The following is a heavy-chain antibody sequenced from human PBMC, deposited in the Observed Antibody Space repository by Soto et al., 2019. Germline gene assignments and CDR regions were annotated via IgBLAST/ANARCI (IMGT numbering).Heavy chain of an antibody. D-gene: IGHD5-12*01. CDR3: VRVVAIPGYPDN. V-gene: IGHV1-69*14. CDR1: GATFSSYA. J-gene: IGHJ4*02. CDR2: IVPTVDTS. Sequence: QVQLVQSGAEVRQPASSVKVSCKTSGATFSSYAITWVRQAPGQGLEWMGGIVPTVDTSTYAQKFQGRVTFTADKFRNSVYMELSSLRSDDTAVYYCVRVVAIPGYPDNWGQGTLVTVSS.